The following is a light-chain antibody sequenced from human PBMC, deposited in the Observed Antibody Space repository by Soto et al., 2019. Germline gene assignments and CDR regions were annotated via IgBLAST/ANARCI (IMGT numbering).Light chain of an antibody. J-gene: IGKJ5*01. CDR2: GAS. Sequence: SGSSGKRRTLSSGAIQSVTSNYLAWYQQIPGQAPRLLIFGASSRATGIPDRFSGSASGTDFTLTSGRVEPEALSVYYCQRYGMSLPITLGMGTRLEIK. V-gene: IGKV3-20*01. CDR3: QRYGMSLPIT. CDR1: QSVTSNY.